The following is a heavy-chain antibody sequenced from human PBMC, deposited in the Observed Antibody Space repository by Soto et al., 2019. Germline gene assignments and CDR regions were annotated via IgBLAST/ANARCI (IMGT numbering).Heavy chain of an antibody. V-gene: IGHV3-74*01. J-gene: IGHJ4*02. CDR3: ARKPPYGRELDY. D-gene: IGHD3-16*01. CDR2: INSDVSST. CDR1: GFTFSSYW. Sequence: PGGSLRLSCAASGFTFSSYWMHWVRQAPGKGLVWVSRINSDVSSTSYADSVKGRFTISRDNAKNTLYLQMNSLRAEDTAVYYCARKPPYGRELDYWGRGTLVTVSS.